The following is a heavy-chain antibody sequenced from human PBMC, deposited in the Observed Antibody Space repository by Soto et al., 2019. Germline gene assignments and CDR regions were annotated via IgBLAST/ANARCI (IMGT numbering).Heavy chain of an antibody. CDR2: IIPIFGTA. J-gene: IGHJ4*02. V-gene: IGHV1-69*12. Sequence: QVQLVQSGAGVKKPGSSVKVSCKASGGTFSSYAISWVRQAPGQGLEWMGGIIPIFGTANYAQKFQGRVTITADESTSTAYMELSSLRSEDTAVYYCARVRIGTTSYYFDYWGQGTLVTVSS. CDR3: ARVRIGTTSYYFDY. D-gene: IGHD1-7*01. CDR1: GGTFSSYA.